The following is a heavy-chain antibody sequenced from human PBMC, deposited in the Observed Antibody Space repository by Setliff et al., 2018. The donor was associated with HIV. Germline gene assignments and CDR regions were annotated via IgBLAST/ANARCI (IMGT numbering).Heavy chain of an antibody. CDR3: ARVQMAYAAFDV. Sequence: SETLSLTCIVSGGSMNNYYWNWIRQPPGKGLEWIGSIYFTGSSDNNPSLKSRVTLSVDTSKHQFSLKLSSVTAADTAVYYCARVQMAYAAFDVWGRGTMVTVSS. CDR2: IYFTGSS. CDR1: GGSMNNYY. V-gene: IGHV4-59*01. J-gene: IGHJ3*01. D-gene: IGHD4-17*01.